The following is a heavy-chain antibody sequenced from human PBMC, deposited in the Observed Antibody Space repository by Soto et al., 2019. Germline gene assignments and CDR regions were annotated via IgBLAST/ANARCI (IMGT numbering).Heavy chain of an antibody. J-gene: IGHJ3*02. CDR3: AKRFTIFGVVIHDAFDI. V-gene: IGHV3-23*01. CDR1: GFTFSSYA. Sequence: EVQLLESGGGLVQPGGSLRLSCAASGFTFSSYAMSWVRQAPGKGLEWVSAISGSGGSTYYADSVKGRFTISRDNSKNTLYLQMNSLRAEDTAVYYCAKRFTIFGVVIHDAFDIWGQGTMVTVSS. CDR2: ISGSGGST. D-gene: IGHD3-3*01.